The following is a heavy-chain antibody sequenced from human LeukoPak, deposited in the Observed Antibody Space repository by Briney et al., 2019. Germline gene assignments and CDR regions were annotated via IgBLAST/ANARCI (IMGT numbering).Heavy chain of an antibody. Sequence: PGGSLRLSCAASGFSFSNYAMNWVRQAPGKGLECVSVIYSGGNTYYADSVKGRFTISRDNSKNTLYLQMNSLRAEDTAVYYCARKTDSGGQGDYWGPGTLVTVSS. D-gene: IGHD3-22*01. J-gene: IGHJ4*02. CDR2: IYSGGNT. V-gene: IGHV3-66*01. CDR1: GFSFSNYA. CDR3: ARKTDSGGQGDY.